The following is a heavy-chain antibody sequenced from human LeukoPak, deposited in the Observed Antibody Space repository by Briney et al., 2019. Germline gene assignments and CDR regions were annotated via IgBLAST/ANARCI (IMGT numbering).Heavy chain of an antibody. CDR3: AREHSSGYYFDAFDI. V-gene: IGHV1-18*01. CDR2: ISAYNGNT. D-gene: IGHD3-22*01. Sequence: ASVKVSCKASGYTFTSYGISWVRQAPGQGLEWMGWISAYNGNTNYAQKFQGSQGRVTMTRDTSISTAYMELSSLRSDDTAVYYCAREHSSGYYFDAFDIWGQGTMVTVSS. J-gene: IGHJ3*02. CDR1: GYTFTSYG.